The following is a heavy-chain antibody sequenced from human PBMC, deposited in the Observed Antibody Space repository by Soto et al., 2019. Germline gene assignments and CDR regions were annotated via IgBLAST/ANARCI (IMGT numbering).Heavy chain of an antibody. CDR1: GGSISSSSYY. Sequence: PSETLSLTCTVSGGSISSSSYYWGWIRQPPGKGLEWIGSIYYSGSTYYNPSLKSRVTISVDTSKNQFSLKLSSVTAADTAVYYCARHFTVTSNWFAPWGQGTLVTVSS. J-gene: IGHJ5*02. CDR2: IYYSGST. CDR3: ARHFTVTSNWFAP. D-gene: IGHD4-17*01. V-gene: IGHV4-39*01.